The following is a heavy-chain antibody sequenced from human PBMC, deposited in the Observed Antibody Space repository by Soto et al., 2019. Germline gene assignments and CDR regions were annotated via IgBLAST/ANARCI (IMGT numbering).Heavy chain of an antibody. CDR3: AREGTGTTI. CDR2: IKSNGSSL. J-gene: IGHJ3*02. CDR1: GFTFTTYW. D-gene: IGHD1-1*01. Sequence: GGSLRLSCAASGFTFTTYWMHWVRQVPGKGLVWVSRIKSNGSSLCYADSVKGRFTISRDNAKNSLYLQMNSLRAEDTAVYYCAREGTGTTIWGQGTMVTVSS. V-gene: IGHV3-74*01.